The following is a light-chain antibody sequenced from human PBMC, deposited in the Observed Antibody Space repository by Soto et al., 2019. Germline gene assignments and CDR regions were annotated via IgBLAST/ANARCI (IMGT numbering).Light chain of an antibody. CDR3: LQYGSSPPYT. CDR2: GTS. Sequence: EIVLTQSPGTLSLSPGERATLSCRASQSISSTYLAWYQQKPGQAPRLLIYGTSSRATGIPDRFSGSGSGTDFTLTISRLEPEDFEVYYCLQYGSSPPYTFGQGTKLEIK. J-gene: IGKJ2*01. V-gene: IGKV3-20*01. CDR1: QSISSTY.